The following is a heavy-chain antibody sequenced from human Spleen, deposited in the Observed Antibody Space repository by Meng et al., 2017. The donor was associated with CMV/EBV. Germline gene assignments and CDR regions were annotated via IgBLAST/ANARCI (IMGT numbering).Heavy chain of an antibody. CDR1: GGSISSYY. J-gene: IGHJ4*02. Sequence: QVQLPESGPGLGKPSETLSLTCTVSGGSISSYYWSWIRQPAGKGLEWIGRIYTSGSTNYNPSLKSRVTMSVDTSKNQFSLKLSSVTAADTAVYYCASETGRVGATNYFDYWGQGTLVTVSS. D-gene: IGHD1-26*01. CDR2: IYTSGST. V-gene: IGHV4-4*07. CDR3: ASETGRVGATNYFDY.